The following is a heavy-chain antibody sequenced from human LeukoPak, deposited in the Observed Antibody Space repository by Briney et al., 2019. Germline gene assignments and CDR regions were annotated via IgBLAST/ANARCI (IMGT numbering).Heavy chain of an antibody. CDR1: GYTFTGYY. CDR3: ARGGSSSFYAMDV. D-gene: IGHD6-6*01. J-gene: IGHJ6*02. CDR2: INPNSGGT. Sequence: ASVKVSCKASGYTFTGYYMYWVRQAPGQGLEWVGWINPNSGGTNYAQKFQGRVTMTRDTSISTAYMELSRLRSDDTAVYYCARGGSSSFYAMDVWGQGTTVTVSS. V-gene: IGHV1-2*02.